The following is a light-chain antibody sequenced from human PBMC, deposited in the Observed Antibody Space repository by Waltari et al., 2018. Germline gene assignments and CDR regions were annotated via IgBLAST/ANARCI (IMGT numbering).Light chain of an antibody. CDR1: STDLGTYNL. CDR3: CSYAGSTTFLYV. J-gene: IGLJ1*01. Sequence: QPALTQPASLSGSPEQPFTISCIATSTDLGTYNLVPWHQQHPGKAPKLMIYEGTERPSGVSKRFTGSKSGNTASLTICGLQAEDGADYYCCSYAGSTTFLYVFGTGTKVTVL. V-gene: IGLV2-23*01. CDR2: EGT.